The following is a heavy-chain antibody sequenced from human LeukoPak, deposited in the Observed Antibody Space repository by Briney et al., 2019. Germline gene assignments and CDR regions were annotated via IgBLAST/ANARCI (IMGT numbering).Heavy chain of an antibody. J-gene: IGHJ4*02. CDR3: AKDDVWFGELSQYYFDY. V-gene: IGHV3-20*04. CDR2: INWNGGST. CDR1: GFTFDDYG. Sequence: GGSLRLSCAASGFTFDDYGMSWVRQAPGKGLEWVSGINWNGGSTGYADSVKGRFTISRDNAKNSLYLQMNSLRAEDTALYYCAKDDVWFGELSQYYFDYWGQGTLVTVSS. D-gene: IGHD3-10*01.